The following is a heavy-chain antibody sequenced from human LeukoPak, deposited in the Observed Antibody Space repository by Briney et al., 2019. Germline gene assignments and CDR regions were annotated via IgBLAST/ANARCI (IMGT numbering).Heavy chain of an antibody. CDR1: GFTFSSDS. Sequence: PGGSLRLSCAASGFTFSSDSMNWVRQAPGKGLEWVSSISGSSSYIYYADSVKGRFTIFRDNSKNTLYLQMNSLRAEDTAVYYCARGERYYDSSGYCDYWGQGTLVTVSS. D-gene: IGHD3-22*01. CDR3: ARGERYYDSSGYCDY. V-gene: IGHV3-21*01. CDR2: ISGSSSYI. J-gene: IGHJ4*02.